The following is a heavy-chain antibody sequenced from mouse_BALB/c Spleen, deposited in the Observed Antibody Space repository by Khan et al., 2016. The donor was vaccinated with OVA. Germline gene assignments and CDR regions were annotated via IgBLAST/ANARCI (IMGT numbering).Heavy chain of an antibody. J-gene: IGHJ3*01. CDR3: ASHLTGSFAY. V-gene: IGHV5-6*01. D-gene: IGHD4-1*01. Sequence: EVQLLETGGDLVKPGGSLKLSCAVSGFTFSSYSMSWVRQTLDKRLLWGATISSGGDYTYYLDSVKGRFTISRDTAKNTLYLQMSSLKSEDTSMHNCASHLTGSFAYWGQGTLVTVSA. CDR2: ISSGGDYT. CDR1: GFTFSSYS.